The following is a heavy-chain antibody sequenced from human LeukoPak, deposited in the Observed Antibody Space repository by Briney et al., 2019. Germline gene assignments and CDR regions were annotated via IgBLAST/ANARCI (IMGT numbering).Heavy chain of an antibody. V-gene: IGHV3-23*01. CDR2: ISGSGGST. Sequence: PGGSLRLSCAASGFTFSSYAMSWVRQAPGMGLGWVSGISGSGGSTFYADSVRGRFTISRDNSKNTLYLQMNSLRAEDTAVYHCAKDQYCTSTSCYVGNWGQGTLVTVSS. D-gene: IGHD2-2*01. CDR3: AKDQYCTSTSCYVGN. J-gene: IGHJ4*02. CDR1: GFTFSSYA.